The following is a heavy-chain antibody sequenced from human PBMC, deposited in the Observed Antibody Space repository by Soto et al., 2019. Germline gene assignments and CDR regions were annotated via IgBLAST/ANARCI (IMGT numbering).Heavy chain of an antibody. CDR1: GGSISSGGYY. V-gene: IGHV4-31*03. D-gene: IGHD2-15*01. Sequence: QVQLQESGPGLVKASQTLSLTCTVSGGSISSGGYYWSWIRQHPGKGLEWIGYIYYSGSTYYNPSLKSRVTISVDTSKNQFSLKLSSVTAADTAVYYCARLGVCSGGSCYSDSDYWGQGTLVTVSS. CDR3: ARLGVCSGGSCYSDSDY. J-gene: IGHJ4*02. CDR2: IYYSGST.